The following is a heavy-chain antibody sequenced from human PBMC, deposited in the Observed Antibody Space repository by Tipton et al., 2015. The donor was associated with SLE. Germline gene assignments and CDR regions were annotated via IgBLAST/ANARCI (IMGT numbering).Heavy chain of an antibody. CDR2: IWYDGSNK. Sequence: SGFTFSSYGMHWVRQAPGKGLEWVAVIWYDGSNKYYADSVKGRFTISRDNSKNTLYLQMNSLRAEDTAVYYCAKVGYCSSTSCWFFDYWGQGTLVTVSS. CDR3: AKVGYCSSTSCWFFDY. V-gene: IGHV3-33*06. D-gene: IGHD2-2*01. J-gene: IGHJ4*02. CDR1: GFTFSSYG.